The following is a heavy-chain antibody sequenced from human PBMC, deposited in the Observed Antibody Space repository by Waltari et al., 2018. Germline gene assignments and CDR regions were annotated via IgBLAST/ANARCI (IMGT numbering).Heavy chain of an antibody. Sequence: VQLQESGPGLVKPSETLSLTCAVSGYSISSGSYWGWIRQPPGKGLEWIGSIYHSGSTYYNPSLKSRVTISVDTSKNQFSLKLSSVTAADTAVYYCASGFEYLTGYYFDYWGQGTLVTVSS. D-gene: IGHD3-9*01. CDR2: IYHSGST. J-gene: IGHJ4*02. CDR3: ASGFEYLTGYYFDY. CDR1: GYSISSGSY. V-gene: IGHV4-38-2*01.